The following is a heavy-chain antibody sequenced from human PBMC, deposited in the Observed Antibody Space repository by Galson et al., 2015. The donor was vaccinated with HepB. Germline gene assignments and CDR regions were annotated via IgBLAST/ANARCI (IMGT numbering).Heavy chain of an antibody. CDR1: GFTFSSYW. CDR3: ARVWAYCSSTSCSGPRDAFDI. Sequence: SLRLSCAASGFTFSSYWMHWVRQAPGKGLVWVSRINSDGSSTSYADSVKGRFTISRDNAKNTLYLQMNSLRAEDTAVYYCARVWAYCSSTSCSGPRDAFDIWGQGTMVTVSS. CDR2: INSDGSST. D-gene: IGHD2-2*01. J-gene: IGHJ3*02. V-gene: IGHV3-74*01.